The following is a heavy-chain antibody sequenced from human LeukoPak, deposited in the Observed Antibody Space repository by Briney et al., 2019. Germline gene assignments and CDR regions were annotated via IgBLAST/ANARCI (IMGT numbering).Heavy chain of an antibody. J-gene: IGHJ4*02. V-gene: IGHV3-30*18. D-gene: IGHD6-19*01. Sequence: GRSLRLSCAASGFTFSSYGMHWVRQAPGKGLEWVAVISYDGSNQHYADYVKGRFTISRDNSKNTLYLQMNSLRGEDTAVYYCAKPRIPVAGTDLDFWGQGTLVTVSS. CDR2: ISYDGSNQ. CDR1: GFTFSSYG. CDR3: AKPRIPVAGTDLDF.